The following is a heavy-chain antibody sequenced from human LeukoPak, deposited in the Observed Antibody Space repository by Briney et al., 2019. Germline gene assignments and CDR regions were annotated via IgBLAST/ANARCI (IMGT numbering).Heavy chain of an antibody. CDR3: ARDRINPRPAVTAPWYFDY. CDR2: IIPILGIA. CDR1: GGTFSSYA. V-gene: IGHV1-69*04. Sequence: SVKVSCKASGGTFSSYAISWVRQAPGQGLEWMGRIIPILGIANYAQKFQGRVTITADKSTSTAYMELSSLRSEDTAVYYCARDRINPRPAVTAPWYFDYWGQGTLVTVSS. D-gene: IGHD4-17*01. J-gene: IGHJ4*02.